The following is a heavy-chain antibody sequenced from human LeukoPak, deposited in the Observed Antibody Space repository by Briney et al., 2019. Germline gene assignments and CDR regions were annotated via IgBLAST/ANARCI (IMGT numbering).Heavy chain of an antibody. J-gene: IGHJ3*02. V-gene: IGHV3-9*01. D-gene: IGHD1-1*01. CDR1: GFTFDDYA. CDR3: AKDMEPLEAGADAFDI. Sequence: GGSLRLSCAASGFTFDDYAMHWVRQAPGKGLGWVSGISWNSGSIGYADSVKGRFTISRDNAKNSLYLQMNSLRAEDTALYYCAKDMEPLEAGADAFDIWGQGTMVTVSS. CDR2: ISWNSGSI.